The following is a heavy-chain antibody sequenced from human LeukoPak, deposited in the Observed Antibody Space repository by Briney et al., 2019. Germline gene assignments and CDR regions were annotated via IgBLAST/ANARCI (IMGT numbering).Heavy chain of an antibody. Sequence: SETLSLTCAVYGGSFSGYYWSWIRQPPGKGLEWIGEINHSGSTNYNPSLKSRVTISVDTSKNQFSLKLSSVTAADTAVYYCARGCTTFGVVIIMNNWFDPWGQGTLVTVSS. D-gene: IGHD3-3*01. J-gene: IGHJ5*02. CDR1: GGSFSGYY. CDR3: ARGCTTFGVVIIMNNWFDP. V-gene: IGHV4-34*01. CDR2: INHSGST.